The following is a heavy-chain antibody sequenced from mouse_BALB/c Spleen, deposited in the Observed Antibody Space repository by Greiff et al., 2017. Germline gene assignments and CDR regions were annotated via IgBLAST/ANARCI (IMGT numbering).Heavy chain of an antibody. CDR1: GFTFSSYT. Sequence: EVMLVESGGGLVKPGGSLKLSCAASGFTFSSYTMSWVRQTPEKRLEWVATISSGGSYTYYPDSVKGRFTISRDNAKNTLYLQMSSLKSEDTAMYYCTRGGLGRVYYYAMDYWGQGTSVTVSS. CDR3: TRGGLGRVYYYAMDY. CDR2: ISSGGSYT. V-gene: IGHV5-6-4*01. D-gene: IGHD3-3*01. J-gene: IGHJ4*01.